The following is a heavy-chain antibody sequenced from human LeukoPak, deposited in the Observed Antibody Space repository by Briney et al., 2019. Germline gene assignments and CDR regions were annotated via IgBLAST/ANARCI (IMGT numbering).Heavy chain of an antibody. CDR1: GFTFSNYS. D-gene: IGHD6-13*01. CDR2: ISSSSYI. Sequence: GGSLRLSCAASGFTFSNYSINWVRQAPGKGLEWVSSISSSSYIYHADSVKGRFAISRDNARNSLYLQMNSLRVEDTAVYYCARSSRTSWYSDYWGQGTLVTVSS. J-gene: IGHJ4*02. V-gene: IGHV3-21*01. CDR3: ARSSRTSWYSDY.